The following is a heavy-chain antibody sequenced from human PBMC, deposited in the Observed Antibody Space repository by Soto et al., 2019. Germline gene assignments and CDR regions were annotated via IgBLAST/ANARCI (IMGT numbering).Heavy chain of an antibody. CDR3: ARGSSIAGLYYGMDV. CDR1: GGSISSGGYY. D-gene: IGHD6-6*01. CDR2: NYYSGIT. Sequence: QVQLQESGPGLVKPSQTLSLTCTVSGGSISSGGYYWTWIRQHPGKGLEWIGYNYYSGITYYNPSLKSRVTISLDTSKNQFYLKLSSVTVADTAVYYCARGSSIAGLYYGMDVWGQGTTVTVSS. V-gene: IGHV4-31*03. J-gene: IGHJ6*02.